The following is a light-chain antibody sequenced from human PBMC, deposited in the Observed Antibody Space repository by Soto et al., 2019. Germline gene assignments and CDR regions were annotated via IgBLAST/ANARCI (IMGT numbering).Light chain of an antibody. Sequence: EVVLTQSPDPVSLFPGERATLSCRASQRVSSTYFAWYRQKPGQPPSLLIYGASNRATGVPDRFSGSGSGTDFTLTISRLEPEDFAVYYCQQYYSSPPGFTFGPGTTV. CDR2: GAS. CDR3: QQYYSSPPGFT. J-gene: IGKJ3*01. V-gene: IGKV3-20*01. CDR1: QRVSSTY.